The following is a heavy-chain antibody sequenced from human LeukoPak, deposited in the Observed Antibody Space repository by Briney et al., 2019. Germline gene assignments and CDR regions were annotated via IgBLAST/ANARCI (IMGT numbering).Heavy chain of an antibody. Sequence: GGSLRLSCAASGFTFSDYWMHWVRQAPGQGLVWVSRIKSDGSITNYADSVKGRFTISRDNAKNTVYLQMNSLGAEDTAVYYCARAVGGSYFDYWGQGTLV. CDR1: GFTFSDYW. V-gene: IGHV3-74*01. CDR2: IKSDGSIT. D-gene: IGHD1-26*01. CDR3: ARAVGGSYFDY. J-gene: IGHJ4*02.